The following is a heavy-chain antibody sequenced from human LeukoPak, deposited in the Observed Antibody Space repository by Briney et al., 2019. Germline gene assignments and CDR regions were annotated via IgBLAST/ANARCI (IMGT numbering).Heavy chain of an antibody. CDR1: GGSISSGDYY. CDR3: ARVLYYYDSSGYYYALFDY. Sequence: SETLSLTCTVSGGSISSGDYYWSWIRQPPGKGMEWIGYIYYSGSTYYNPSLKSRVTISVDTSKNQFSLKLSSVTAADTAVYYCARVLYYYDSSGYYYALFDYWGQGTLVTVSS. D-gene: IGHD3-22*01. CDR2: IYYSGST. J-gene: IGHJ4*02. V-gene: IGHV4-30-4*01.